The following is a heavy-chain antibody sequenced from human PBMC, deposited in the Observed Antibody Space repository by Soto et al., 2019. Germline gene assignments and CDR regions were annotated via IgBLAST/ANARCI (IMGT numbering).Heavy chain of an antibody. CDR1: EDTFTRYV. CDR3: ATSTIDTSTWKQYFYGMDV. Sequence: GASVKVTCKASEDTFTRYVIHWVRQAPGQRLEWMGWINAGNGNTKYSQNCQGRVTITRDASASTAYMELSSLRSQDTAVYYCATSTIDTSTWKQYFYGMDVWGQGSTVTVSS. D-gene: IGHD6-13*01. CDR2: INAGNGNT. J-gene: IGHJ6*02. V-gene: IGHV1-3*01.